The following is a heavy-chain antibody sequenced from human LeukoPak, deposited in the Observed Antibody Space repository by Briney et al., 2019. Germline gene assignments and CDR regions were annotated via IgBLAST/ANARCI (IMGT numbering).Heavy chain of an antibody. V-gene: IGHV3-23*01. J-gene: IGHJ4*02. CDR1: GFTFSRYG. CDR3: AKDGEIVVVVAATHFDY. CDR2: ISGSGGST. D-gene: IGHD2-15*01. Sequence: GGSLRLSCAASGFTFSRYGTHWVRQAPGKGLEWVSAISGSGGSTYYADSVKGRFTISRDNSKNTLYLQMNSLRAEDTAVYYCAKDGEIVVVVAATHFDYWGQGTLVTVSS.